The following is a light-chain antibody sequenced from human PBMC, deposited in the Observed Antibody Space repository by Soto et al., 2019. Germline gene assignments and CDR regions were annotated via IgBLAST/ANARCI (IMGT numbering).Light chain of an antibody. CDR2: GAS. J-gene: IGKJ5*01. Sequence: ENLLTQAPDTLSLSPGGRAPLLFRAAQSVGTRLAWYQHKTGQAPRLLISGASSRATGIPDRFTGSGSETSFSLTISRLEPEDFALYYCQHYQRGHPITCGQGTRLEIK. CDR3: QHYQRGHPIT. V-gene: IGKV3-20*01. CDR1: QSVGTR.